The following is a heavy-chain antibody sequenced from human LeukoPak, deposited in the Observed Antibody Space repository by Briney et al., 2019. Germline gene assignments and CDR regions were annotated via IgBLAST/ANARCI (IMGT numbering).Heavy chain of an antibody. Sequence: GGSLRLSCAASGFTFSSYSMNWVRQAPGKGLEWVSSISSSSSYIYYADSVKGRFAISRDNAKNSLYLQMNSLGAEDTAVYYCARAYYGSGSYYIFGYWGQGTLVTVSS. V-gene: IGHV3-21*01. CDR2: ISSSSSYI. D-gene: IGHD3-10*01. J-gene: IGHJ4*02. CDR1: GFTFSSYS. CDR3: ARAYYGSGSYYIFGY.